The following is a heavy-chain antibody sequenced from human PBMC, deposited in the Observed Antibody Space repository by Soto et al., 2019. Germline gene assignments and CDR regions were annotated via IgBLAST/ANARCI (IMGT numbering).Heavy chain of an antibody. CDR2: IWYDGSNK. J-gene: IGHJ6*02. Sequence: QVQLVESGGGVVQPGTSLRLSRTTSGFTFRNHAMHWVRQAPGKGLEWVAQIWYDGSNKYYADSVKGRFTISRDNSRNMVYVQMNSLRVEDTAVYYCARDGQQPAPYSLDVWGQGTSVTVSS. D-gene: IGHD6-13*01. CDR3: ARDGQQPAPYSLDV. CDR1: GFTFRNHA. V-gene: IGHV3-33*01.